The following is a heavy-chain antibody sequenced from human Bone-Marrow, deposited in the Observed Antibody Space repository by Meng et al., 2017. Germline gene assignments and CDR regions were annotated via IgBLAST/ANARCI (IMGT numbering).Heavy chain of an antibody. CDR2: ISAYNGNT. V-gene: IGHV1-18*01. D-gene: IGHD2-2*01. Sequence: ASVKVSCKASGYTFTSYGISWVRQAPGQGLEWMGWISAYNGNTNYAQKLQGRVTMTTDTSTSTAYMELRSLRSDDTAVYYCARDHEDIVVVPAARNNWFDPWGQGTRVT. J-gene: IGHJ5*02. CDR1: GYTFTSYG. CDR3: ARDHEDIVVVPAARNNWFDP.